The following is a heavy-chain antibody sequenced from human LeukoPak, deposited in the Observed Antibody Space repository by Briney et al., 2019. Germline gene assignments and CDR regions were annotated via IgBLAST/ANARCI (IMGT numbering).Heavy chain of an antibody. CDR3: ARGYGSERKFFQH. J-gene: IGHJ1*01. CDR1: GFTFSSYS. D-gene: IGHD3-10*01. Sequence: SGGSLRLSRAASGFTFSSYSMNWVRQAPGKGLEWVSYISSSGSTIYYADSVKGRFTISRDNAKNSLYLQMNSLRAEDAAVYYCARGYGSERKFFQHWGRGTLVTVSS. V-gene: IGHV3-48*01. CDR2: ISSSGSTI.